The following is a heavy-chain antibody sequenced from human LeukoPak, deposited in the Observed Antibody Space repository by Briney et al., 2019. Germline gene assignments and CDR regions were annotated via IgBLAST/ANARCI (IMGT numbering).Heavy chain of an antibody. CDR1: GVSFTTPGMC. CDR3: ARILGPLSCFDGKDRFDI. D-gene: IGHD3-9*01. Sequence: SGPALARPTQTLTLSCTSSGVSFTTPGMCLNWIRQPPGKAREWLARIDWGGDKYYTTCLRSRMTIYMGTSKTQVVLILTDVAPADTATYFYARILGPLSCFDGKDRFDIWGQGNLVTVSS. CDR2: IDWGGDK. J-gene: IGHJ3*02. V-gene: IGHV2-70*11.